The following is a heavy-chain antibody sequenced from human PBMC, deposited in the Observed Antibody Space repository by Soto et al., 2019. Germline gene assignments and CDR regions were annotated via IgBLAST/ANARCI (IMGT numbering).Heavy chain of an antibody. Sequence: EVRLMESGGGLVQPGGSLRLSCAASGFTFSSYWMSWVRQAPGKGLEWVGNIKQDGSEKYSVDSVKGRFTISRDNARDSLYLQMNSLRAEDTAVYYCARDGGSGFFGQDYWGMDVWGQGTTVIVSS. J-gene: IGHJ6*02. CDR2: IKQDGSEK. CDR1: GFTFSSYW. CDR3: ARDGGSGFFGQDYWGMDV. V-gene: IGHV3-7*05. D-gene: IGHD6-19*01.